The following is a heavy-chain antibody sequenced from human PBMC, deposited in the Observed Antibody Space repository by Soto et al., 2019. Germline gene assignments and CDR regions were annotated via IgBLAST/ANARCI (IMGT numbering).Heavy chain of an antibody. V-gene: IGHV4-4*07. CDR3: ARGGALRPYGHVPLAF. D-gene: IGHD3-16*01. CDR1: GGSLSGSF. J-gene: IGHJ4*02. CDR2: IYSSGSGSP. Sequence: QVQLQESGPGLVKPSETLSLTCTVSGGSLSGSFWNWIRQPAGRGLEWIGRIYSSGSGSPNYNPSLRSRVSMSVDTSQNQFSLSLNSVTAADTAVYYCARGGALRPYGHVPLAFWGQGTLVTVSS.